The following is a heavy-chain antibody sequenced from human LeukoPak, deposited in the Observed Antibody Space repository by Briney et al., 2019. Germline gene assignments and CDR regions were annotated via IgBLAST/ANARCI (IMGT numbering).Heavy chain of an antibody. D-gene: IGHD6-13*01. J-gene: IGHJ4*02. CDR3: ARGTSSSWRPAKY. CDR2: IYPGDSDT. V-gene: IGHV5-51*01. CDR1: GYSFTSYW. Sequence: GESLKISCKGSGYSFTSYWIGWVRQMPGEGLEWMGIIYPGDSDTRYSPSFQGQVTISADKSISTAYLQWSSLKASDTAMYYCARGTSSSWRPAKYWGQGTLVTVSS.